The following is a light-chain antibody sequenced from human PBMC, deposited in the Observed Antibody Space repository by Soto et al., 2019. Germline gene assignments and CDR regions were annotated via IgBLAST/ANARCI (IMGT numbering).Light chain of an antibody. CDR3: KQDNIYPWT. Sequence: DIQMTQSPSSVSASVGDSVTITCRASQGVSDWVAWYQQKPGEAPKLLIYGSSSLLSGVPSRFSGTRSGTDSTLPNTRLQPEDFATYYCKQDNIYPWTFGQGPKVESK. CDR1: QGVSDW. J-gene: IGKJ1*01. V-gene: IGKV1-12*01. CDR2: GSS.